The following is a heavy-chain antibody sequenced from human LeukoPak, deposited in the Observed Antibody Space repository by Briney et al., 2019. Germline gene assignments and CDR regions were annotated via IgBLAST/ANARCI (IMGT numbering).Heavy chain of an antibody. CDR2: INHSGTT. V-gene: IGHV4-34*01. Sequence: SETLSLTCAVYRGSFSGYYWTWIRQSPGKGLEWIGEINHSGTTNYNPSLKSRVTISIDTSKIQFSLKLSSVTAADTAVYYCARGPTIDYDILTGYYYFDYWGQGTLVTVSS. J-gene: IGHJ4*02. CDR1: RGSFSGYY. CDR3: ARGPTIDYDILTGYYYFDY. D-gene: IGHD3-9*01.